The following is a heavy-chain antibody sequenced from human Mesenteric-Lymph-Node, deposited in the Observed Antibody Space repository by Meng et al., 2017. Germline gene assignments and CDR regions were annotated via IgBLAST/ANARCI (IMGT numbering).Heavy chain of an antibody. CDR1: GGSFSGYY. V-gene: IGHV4-34*01. CDR3: ARGGGNSWYIDY. CDR2: INHSGST. Sequence: QVQLQQWGAGLLKPSETLSLTCAVHGGSFSGYYWSWIRQPPGKGLEWIGEINHSGSTNYNQSLKSRVTISVDTSKNQFSLKLSSVTAADTAVYYCARGGGNSWYIDYWGQGTLVTVSS. J-gene: IGHJ4*02. D-gene: IGHD6-13*01.